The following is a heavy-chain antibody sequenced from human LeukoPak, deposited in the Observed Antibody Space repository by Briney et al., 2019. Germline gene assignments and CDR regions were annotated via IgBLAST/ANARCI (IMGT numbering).Heavy chain of an antibody. CDR3: AGGYIYGSTYYYMDV. CDR2: IYYSGST. D-gene: IGHD5-18*01. CDR1: GGSISSYY. V-gene: IGHV4-59*01. Sequence: SETLSLTCTVSGGSISSYYWSWIRQPPGKGLEWIGYIYYSGSTNYNPSLKSRVTISVDTSKNQFSLKLSSVTAADTAVYYWAGGYIYGSTYYYMDVWGKGTTVTISS. J-gene: IGHJ6*03.